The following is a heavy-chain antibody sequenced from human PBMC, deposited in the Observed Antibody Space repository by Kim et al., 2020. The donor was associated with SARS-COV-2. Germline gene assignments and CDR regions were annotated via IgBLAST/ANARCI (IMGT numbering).Heavy chain of an antibody. V-gene: IGHV1-18*01. CDR1: GYTFTTYG. CDR2: ISTDSGYT. J-gene: IGHJ4*02. CDR3: ARDRDYRFDL. Sequence: ASVTVSCKTSGYTFTTYGLSWVRQAPGQGLEWMGWISTDSGYTKYAQKFQDRVTLTKDTSTSTAYMELRSLISDDTAVYFCARDRDYRFDLWGQGTLVTV. D-gene: IGHD3-16*02.